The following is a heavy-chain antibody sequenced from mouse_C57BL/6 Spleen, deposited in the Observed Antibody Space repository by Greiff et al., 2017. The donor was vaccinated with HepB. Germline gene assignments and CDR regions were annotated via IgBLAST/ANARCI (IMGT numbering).Heavy chain of an antibody. CDR2: INPGSGGT. V-gene: IGHV1-54*01. D-gene: IGHD3-2*02. J-gene: IGHJ3*01. CDR1: GYAFTNYL. Sequence: VKLMESGAELVRPGTSVKVSCKASGYAFTNYLIEWVKQRPGQGLEWIGVINPGSGGTNYNEKFKGKATLTADKSSSTAYMQLSSLTSEDSAVYFCARGDSSGPAYWGQGTLVTVSA. CDR3: ARGDSSGPAY.